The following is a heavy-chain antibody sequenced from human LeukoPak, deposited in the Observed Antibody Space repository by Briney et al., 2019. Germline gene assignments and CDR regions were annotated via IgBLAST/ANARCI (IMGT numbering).Heavy chain of an antibody. CDR2: IWYDGSNK. V-gene: IGHV3-33*06. Sequence: GGSLRLSCAASGFTFSSYGMHWVRQAPGKGLEWVAVIWYDGSNKYYADSVKGRFTTSRDNSKNTLYLQMNSLRAEDTAVYYCAEDSDDSSYFDYWGQGTLVTVSS. D-gene: IGHD3-22*01. J-gene: IGHJ4*02. CDR1: GFTFSSYG. CDR3: AEDSDDSSYFDY.